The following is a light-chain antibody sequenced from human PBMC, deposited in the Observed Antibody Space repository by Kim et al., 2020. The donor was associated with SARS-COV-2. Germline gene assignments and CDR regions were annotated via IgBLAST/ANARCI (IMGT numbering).Light chain of an antibody. Sequence: VDLGQTVRITGEGDSLTRYYATWDQQKRGQAPIVVIYGKNNRPSGIPDRFSGSSSGDTASLTITGTQAGDEADYYCNSRGSNDNVLFGGGTQLTVL. CDR1: SLTRYY. CDR2: GKN. V-gene: IGLV3-19*01. J-gene: IGLJ2*01. CDR3: NSRGSNDNVL.